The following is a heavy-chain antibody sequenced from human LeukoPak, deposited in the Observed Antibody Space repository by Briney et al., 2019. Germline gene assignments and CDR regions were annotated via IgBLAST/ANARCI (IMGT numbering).Heavy chain of an antibody. D-gene: IGHD2-15*01. J-gene: IGHJ3*02. CDR2: IKQDGSEK. V-gene: IGHV3-7*01. CDR3: ARGRWYAFDI. Sequence: GGSLRLSCAASGFTFSTYWMSWVRQAPGKGLEWVANIKQDGSEKFYVDSVRGRFTISRDNAKYSLCLQMNSLRAEDTAVYYCARGRWYAFDIWGQGTMVTVSS. CDR1: GFTFSTYW.